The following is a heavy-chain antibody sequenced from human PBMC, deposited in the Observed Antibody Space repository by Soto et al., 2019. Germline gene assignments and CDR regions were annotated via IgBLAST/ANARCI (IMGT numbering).Heavy chain of an antibody. CDR3: AKDNGSSWYYYFDY. Sequence: GGSLRLSCAASGFTFDDYAMHWVRQAPGKGLEWVSGISWNSGSIGYADSVKGRFTISRDNAKNSLYLQMNSLRAEDTALYYCAKDNGSSWYYYFDYWGQGTLVTVSS. D-gene: IGHD6-13*01. CDR1: GFTFDDYA. V-gene: IGHV3-9*01. CDR2: ISWNSGSI. J-gene: IGHJ4*02.